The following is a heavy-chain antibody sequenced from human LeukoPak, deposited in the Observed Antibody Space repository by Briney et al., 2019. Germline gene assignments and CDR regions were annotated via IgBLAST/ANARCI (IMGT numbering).Heavy chain of an antibody. J-gene: IGHJ5*02. CDR1: GFTFSSYE. V-gene: IGHV3-48*03. CDR3: AKEPGIAAADTNWFDP. Sequence: GGSLRLSCAASGFTFSSYEMNWVRQAPGKGLEWVSYISSSGSTIYYADSVKGRFTISRDNAKNSLYLQMNSLRAEDTAVYYCAKEPGIAAADTNWFDPWGQGTLVTVSS. D-gene: IGHD6-13*01. CDR2: ISSSGSTI.